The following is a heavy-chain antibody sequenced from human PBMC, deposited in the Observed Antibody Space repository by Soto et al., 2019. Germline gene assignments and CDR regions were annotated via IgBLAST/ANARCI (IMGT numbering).Heavy chain of an antibody. CDR2: IYYSGST. CDR3: EKVWIYGDYPPSFDY. J-gene: IGHJ4*02. D-gene: IGHD4-17*01. Sequence: SETLSLTCTVSGGSISSYYWSWLRQPPWKGLECIGYIYYSGSTNYNPSLKSRVTISVDTSKNQFSLRLSSVTAADTAVYYCEKVWIYGDYPPSFDYWGQGTLVTVSS. V-gene: IGHV4-59*12. CDR1: GGSISSYY.